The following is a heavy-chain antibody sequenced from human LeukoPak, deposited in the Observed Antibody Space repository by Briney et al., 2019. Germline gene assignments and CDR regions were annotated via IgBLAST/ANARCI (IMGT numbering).Heavy chain of an antibody. V-gene: IGHV3-23*01. CDR2: ISVSGGST. CDR3: AKDRYGSGSYYRYFDY. Sequence: GGSLRLSCAASGFTFDTYAMTWVRQAPGKGLEWVSSISVSGGSTYYADSVKGRFTISRDNSKNTLYLQMNSLRAEDTAVYYCAKDRYGSGSYYRYFDYWGQGTLVTVSS. CDR1: GFTFDTYA. D-gene: IGHD3-10*01. J-gene: IGHJ4*02.